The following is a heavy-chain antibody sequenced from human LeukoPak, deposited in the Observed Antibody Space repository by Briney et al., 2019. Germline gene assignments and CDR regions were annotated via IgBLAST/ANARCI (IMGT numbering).Heavy chain of an antibody. V-gene: IGHV3-11*04. CDR3: AREGLTYSGYDSPFDY. Sequence: GGSLRLSCAASGFTFSDYYMSWIRQAPGKGLEWVSYISSSGSTIYYADSVKGRFTISRDNAKNTLYLQMNSLRAEDTAVYYCAREGLTYSGYDSPFDYWGQGTLVTVSS. J-gene: IGHJ4*02. D-gene: IGHD5-12*01. CDR1: GFTFSDYY. CDR2: ISSSGSTI.